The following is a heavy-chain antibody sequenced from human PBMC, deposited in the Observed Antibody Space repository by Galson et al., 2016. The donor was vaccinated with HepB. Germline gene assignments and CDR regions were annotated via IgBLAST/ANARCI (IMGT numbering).Heavy chain of an antibody. CDR1: GVPFIKYA. Sequence: SLRLSCAASGVPFIKYAMSWVRQAPGMGLEWVAAISSDGSDIHYADSVKGRITISRDNSKNTMYLQINRLKTEDTAVYYCAKEGFGWYGIEYWGQGTLVTVSS. D-gene: IGHD6-19*01. CDR3: AKEGFGWYGIEY. CDR2: ISSDGSDI. J-gene: IGHJ4*02. V-gene: IGHV3-30*18.